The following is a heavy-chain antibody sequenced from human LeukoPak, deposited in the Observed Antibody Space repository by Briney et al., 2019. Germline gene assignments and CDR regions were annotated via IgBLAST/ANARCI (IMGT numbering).Heavy chain of an antibody. CDR3: TKDSRWLQLYIRGAYFDF. Sequence: GGSLRLSCAASGFSFDDYAMHWVRQGPGKGLEWVSGISWNSNSIGYADSVKGRFTISRDNAKNYLYLQMNSLRPEDTALYYCTKDSRWLQLYIRGAYFDFWGQETLVTVSS. D-gene: IGHD5-24*01. V-gene: IGHV3-9*01. CDR1: GFSFDDYA. J-gene: IGHJ4*02. CDR2: ISWNSNSI.